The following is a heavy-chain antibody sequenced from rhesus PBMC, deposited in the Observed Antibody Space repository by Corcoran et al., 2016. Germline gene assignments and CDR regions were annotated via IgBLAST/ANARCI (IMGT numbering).Heavy chain of an antibody. CDR1: GGSISSSY. V-gene: IGHV4-169*01. J-gene: IGHJ2*01. D-gene: IGHD6S26*01. CDR3: ARASYSSGWSFGYFDL. CDR2: IYGSVSIT. Sequence: QLQLQESGPGLVKPSETLSVTCAVSGGSISSSYCSWIRQAPGKVLEWIGYIYGSVSITNYNPSLKSRGTLSVDTSENQLSLKLSSVTAADPAVYYCARASYSSGWSFGYFDLWGPGTPITISS.